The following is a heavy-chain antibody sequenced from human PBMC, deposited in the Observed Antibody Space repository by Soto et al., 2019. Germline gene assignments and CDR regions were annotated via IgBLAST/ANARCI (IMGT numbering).Heavy chain of an antibody. V-gene: IGHV4-61*01. J-gene: IGHJ4*02. Sequence: QVQLQESGPGLVKPSETQSITCTVSGGSVSSGSYYWSWIRQPPGKGLEWIGYIYYSGSTNYNPSLKSRVTISVDTSKNQFSLKLSSVTAADTAVYYCARISGYSYGLPPYFDYWGQGTLVTVSS. CDR1: GGSVSSGSYY. D-gene: IGHD5-18*01. CDR2: IYYSGST. CDR3: ARISGYSYGLPPYFDY.